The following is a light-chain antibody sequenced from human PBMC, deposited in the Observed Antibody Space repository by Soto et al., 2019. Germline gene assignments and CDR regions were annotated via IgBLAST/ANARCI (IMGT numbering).Light chain of an antibody. Sequence: DIQMTQSPSSLSAFLGDRVTITCRASQGISDYLVWYQQKPGKVPKLLIYAASTLQSGVPPRFSGTGSGTDFTLTISSLQPEDVVTYYCQNSYSAPFTFGPGTKVDIK. J-gene: IGKJ3*01. CDR1: QGISDY. V-gene: IGKV1-27*01. CDR3: QNSYSAPFT. CDR2: AAS.